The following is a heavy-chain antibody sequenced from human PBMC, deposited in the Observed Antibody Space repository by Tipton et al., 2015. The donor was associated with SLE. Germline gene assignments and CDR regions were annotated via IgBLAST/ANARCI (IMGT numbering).Heavy chain of an antibody. J-gene: IGHJ4*02. CDR3: AKRRRGYSGYDRSLDY. V-gene: IGHV3-23*01. Sequence: GSLRLSCAASGFTFSSYAMSWVRQAPGKGLEWVSAISGSGGSTYYADSVKGRFTISRDNSKNTLYLQMNSLRAEDTAVYYCAKRRRGYSGYDRSLDYWGQGTLVTVSS. D-gene: IGHD5-12*01. CDR1: GFTFSSYA. CDR2: ISGSGGST.